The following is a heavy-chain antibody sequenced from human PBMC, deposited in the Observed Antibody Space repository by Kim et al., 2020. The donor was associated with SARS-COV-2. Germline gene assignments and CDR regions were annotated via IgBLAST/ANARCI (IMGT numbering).Heavy chain of an antibody. V-gene: IGHV1-46*01. J-gene: IGHJ4*02. D-gene: IGHD6-19*01. CDR2: INPSGGST. Sequence: ASVKVSCKASGYTFTSYYMHWVRQAPGQGLEWMGIINPSGGSTSYAQKFQGRVTMTRDTSTSTVYMELSSLRSEDTAVYYCARSAYSSGYKGRPNFDYWGQGTLVTVSS. CDR1: GYTFTSYY. CDR3: ARSAYSSGYKGRPNFDY.